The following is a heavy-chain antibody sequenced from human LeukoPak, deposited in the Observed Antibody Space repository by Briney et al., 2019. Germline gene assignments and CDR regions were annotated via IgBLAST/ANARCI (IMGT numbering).Heavy chain of an antibody. V-gene: IGHV4-59*01. CDR3: ASLNYFDSSGDY. J-gene: IGHJ4*02. Sequence: NPSETLSLTCTVSGSSITIYYWIWIRQPPGKGLEWIGYIYYSGSTNYNPSLKSRVTISVDTSKNQFSLKLISLTGAYMPMYYCASLNYFDSSGDYWGQGTLVTVSS. CDR2: IYYSGST. CDR1: GSSITIYY. D-gene: IGHD3-22*01.